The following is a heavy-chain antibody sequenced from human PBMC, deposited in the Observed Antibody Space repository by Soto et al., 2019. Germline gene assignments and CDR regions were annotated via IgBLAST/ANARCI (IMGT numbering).Heavy chain of an antibody. CDR3: ARAHYGDYGYGMDV. CDR1: GRSFSGDY. V-gene: IGHV4-34*01. CDR2: INHSGST. Sequence: PSETLSLTCAVYGRSFSGDYWSWIRQPPGKGLEWIGDINHSGSTNSNPSLKSRVTISVDTSKNQFSLKLSSVTAADTAVYYCARAHYGDYGYGMDVWGQGTTVT. J-gene: IGHJ6*02. D-gene: IGHD4-17*01.